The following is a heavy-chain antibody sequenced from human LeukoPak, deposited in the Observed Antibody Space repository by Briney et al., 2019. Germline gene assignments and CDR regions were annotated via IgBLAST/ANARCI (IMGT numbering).Heavy chain of an antibody. CDR1: GFTLNSYW. Sequence: GGSLRLSCAASGFTLNSYWMSWVRQAPGKGLEWVANIKQDGSEKYYVDSVKGRFTISRDNAKNSLYLQMNSLRAEDTAVYYCARADSSIAARLSRSSIFNYYYYMDVWGKGTTVTVSS. J-gene: IGHJ6*03. V-gene: IGHV3-7*01. CDR3: ARADSSIAARLSRSSIFNYYYYMDV. D-gene: IGHD6-6*01. CDR2: IKQDGSEK.